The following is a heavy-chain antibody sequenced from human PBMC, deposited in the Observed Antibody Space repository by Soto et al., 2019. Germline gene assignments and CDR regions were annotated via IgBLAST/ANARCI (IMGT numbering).Heavy chain of an antibody. J-gene: IGHJ4*02. CDR2: IYYSGST. CDR3: ARGRDCISTSCYRFDY. V-gene: IGHV4-59*01. D-gene: IGHD2-2*01. Sequence: PSETLSLTCTVSGGSISSYYWSWIRQPPGKGLEWIGYIYYSGSTNYNPSLKSRVTISVDTSKNQFSLKLSSVTAADTAVYYCARGRDCISTSCYRFDYWGQGTLVTAPQ. CDR1: GGSISSYY.